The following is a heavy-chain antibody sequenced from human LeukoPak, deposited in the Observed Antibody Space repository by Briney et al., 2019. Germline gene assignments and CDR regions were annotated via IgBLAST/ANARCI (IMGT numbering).Heavy chain of an antibody. J-gene: IGHJ6*03. V-gene: IGHV3-66*02. CDR3: ANYDFWSGLKNYYYMDV. CDR2: IYSGGST. Sequence: GGSLRLSCAASGFTVSSNYMSWVRQAPGKGLEWVSVIYSGGSTYYADSVKGRFTISRDNSKNTLYLQMSSLRAEDTAVYYCANYDFWSGLKNYYYMDVWGKGTTVTVSS. D-gene: IGHD3-3*01. CDR1: GFTVSSNY.